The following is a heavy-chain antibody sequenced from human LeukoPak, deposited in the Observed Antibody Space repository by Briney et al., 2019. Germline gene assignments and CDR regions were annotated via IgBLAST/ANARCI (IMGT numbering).Heavy chain of an antibody. CDR3: ARDHAYRADY. CDR1: GFTFSNDW. CDR2: INQDESKK. V-gene: IGHV3-7*01. D-gene: IGHD2-2*01. J-gene: IGHJ4*02. Sequence: PGGSLRLSCAASGFTFSNDWMCWVRRAPGKGLEWVANINQDESKKYYADSVKGRFTISRDNAKNSLYLQMCSLTAEDTAIYYCARDHAYRADYWGQGTLVTVSS.